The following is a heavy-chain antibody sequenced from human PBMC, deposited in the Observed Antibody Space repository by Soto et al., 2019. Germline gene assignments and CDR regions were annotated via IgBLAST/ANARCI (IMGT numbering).Heavy chain of an antibody. D-gene: IGHD1-1*01. CDR2: ISSDETTT. J-gene: IGHJ4*02. CDR1: GFTFSSYW. V-gene: IGHV3-74*01. CDR3: AKKVPGSNPLDS. Sequence: GGSLRLSCAASGFTFSSYWMHWVRQAPGKGLAWVSRISSDETTTTYADSVKGRFTISRDNSKNTLYLQMNSLRVEDTAVYYCAKKVPGSNPLDSWGQGALVTVSS.